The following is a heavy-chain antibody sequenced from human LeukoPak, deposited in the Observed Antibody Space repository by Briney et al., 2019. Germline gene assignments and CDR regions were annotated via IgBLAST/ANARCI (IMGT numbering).Heavy chain of an antibody. CDR1: GFTFSSYA. V-gene: IGHV3-23*01. D-gene: IGHD2-2*01. Sequence: GGSLRLSCAASGFTFSSYAMSWVRQAPGKGLEWVSAISGSGGSAYYADSVKGRFTISRDNSKNTLYLQMNSLRAEDTAVYYCAKEGVSTSCCALDYWGQGTLVTVSS. CDR3: AKEGVSTSCCALDY. J-gene: IGHJ4*02. CDR2: ISGSGGSA.